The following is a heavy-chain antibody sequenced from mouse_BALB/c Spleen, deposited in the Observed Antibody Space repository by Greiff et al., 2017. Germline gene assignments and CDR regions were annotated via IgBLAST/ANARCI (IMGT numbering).Heavy chain of an antibody. Sequence: QVQLQQSGAELARPGASVKMSCKASGYTFTSYTMHWVKQRPGQGLEWIGYINPSSGYTNYNQKFKDKATLTADKSSSTAYMQLSSLTSEDSAVYYCSRGEYGNVRFAYWGQGTLVTVSA. CDR2: INPSSGYT. D-gene: IGHD2-10*02. CDR3: SRGEYGNVRFAY. CDR1: GYTFTSYT. V-gene: IGHV1-4*01. J-gene: IGHJ3*01.